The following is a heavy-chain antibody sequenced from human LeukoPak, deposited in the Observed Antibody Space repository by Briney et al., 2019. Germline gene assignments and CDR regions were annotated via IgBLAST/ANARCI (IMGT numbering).Heavy chain of an antibody. CDR3: AKGRGGWYAGDFDY. D-gene: IGHD6-19*01. Sequence: PGRSLRLSCAASGFTFSSYGMHWVRQAPGKGLEWVAVISHDGSNKYYEDSVKGRFTISRDSSKNTLDLQMNSLRLEDTAVYYCAKGRGGWYAGDFDYRGQGTLVTVSS. V-gene: IGHV3-30*18. CDR1: GFTFSSYG. J-gene: IGHJ4*02. CDR2: ISHDGSNK.